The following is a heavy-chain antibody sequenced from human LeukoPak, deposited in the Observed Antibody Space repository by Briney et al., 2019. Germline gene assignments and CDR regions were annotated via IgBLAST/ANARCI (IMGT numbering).Heavy chain of an antibody. CDR2: INPSGGST. D-gene: IGHD2-8*01. CDR3: ARVYVEMPYYYYYYMDV. J-gene: IGHJ6*03. V-gene: IGHV1-46*01. CDR1: GYTFTSYY. Sequence: ASVKVSCKASGYTFTSYYMHWVRQAPGQGLEWMGIINPSGGSTSYAQKFQGRVTITADESTSTAYMELSSLRSEDTAVYYCARVYVEMPYYYYYYMDVWGKGTTVTVSS.